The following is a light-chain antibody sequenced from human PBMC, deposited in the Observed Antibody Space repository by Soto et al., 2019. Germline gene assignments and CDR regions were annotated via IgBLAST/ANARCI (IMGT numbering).Light chain of an antibody. Sequence: EIVLTQSPATLSLSPGERATLSCRASQSVGRHLAWYQQKPGQAPRLLIYDASNRATGVPARFSGSGSGTDFTLSISSLEPEDFAVYYCQRRNNWPPATFGGGTKVEIK. CDR3: QRRNNWPPAT. CDR2: DAS. V-gene: IGKV3-11*01. J-gene: IGKJ4*01. CDR1: QSVGRH.